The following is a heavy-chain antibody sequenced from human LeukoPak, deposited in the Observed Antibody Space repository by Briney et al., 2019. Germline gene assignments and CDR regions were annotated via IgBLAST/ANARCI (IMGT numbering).Heavy chain of an antibody. Sequence: GSLRLSCAASGFTFSSYAMSWVRQAPGKGLEGVSAISGSGGSTYYADSVKGRFTISRDNSKNTLYLQMNSLRAEDTAVYYCAKSPAVHTAMAGVFDYWGQGTLVTVSS. D-gene: IGHD5-18*01. CDR2: ISGSGGST. CDR3: AKSPAVHTAMAGVFDY. J-gene: IGHJ4*02. V-gene: IGHV3-23*01. CDR1: GFTFSSYA.